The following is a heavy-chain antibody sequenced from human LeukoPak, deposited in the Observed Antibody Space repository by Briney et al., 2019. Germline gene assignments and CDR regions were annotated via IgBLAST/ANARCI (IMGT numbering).Heavy chain of an antibody. J-gene: IGHJ4*02. CDR2: ISYDGSNK. V-gene: IGHV3-30*03. Sequence: PGRSLRLSCVASGFTFSSCGIHWVRQAPGKGLEWVAIISYDGSNKYCADSVKGRFTISRDNAKNSLYLQMNSLRAEDTAVYYCTRDSERLPLSPFDYWGQGTLVTVSS. CDR1: GFTFSSCG. CDR3: TRDSERLPLSPFDY. D-gene: IGHD1-1*01.